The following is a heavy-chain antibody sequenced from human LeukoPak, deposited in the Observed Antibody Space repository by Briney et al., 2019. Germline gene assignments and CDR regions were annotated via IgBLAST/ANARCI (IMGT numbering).Heavy chain of an antibody. J-gene: IGHJ5*02. CDR3: AHIARDSSGYRWFDP. D-gene: IGHD3-22*01. Sequence: SGPTLVKPTQTLTLTCTFTGFSLSTSGVGVGWIRQPPGKALEWLPLIYWNDDKRYSPSLKSRLTITKDTSKNQVVLTMTNMDPVDTATYYCAHIARDSSGYRWFDPWGQGTLVTVSS. V-gene: IGHV2-5*01. CDR2: IYWNDDK. CDR1: GFSLSTSGVG.